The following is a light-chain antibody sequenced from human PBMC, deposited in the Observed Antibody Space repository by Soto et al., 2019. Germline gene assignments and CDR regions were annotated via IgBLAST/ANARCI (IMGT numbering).Light chain of an antibody. CDR1: SSDIGGFGL. V-gene: IGLV2-23*01. J-gene: IGLJ1*01. CDR2: EGS. Sequence: QSVLAQPASVSGSPGQSITISCTGSSSDIGGFGLVSWYRHHPGEAPQLVISEGSKRPSGVSSRFSGSKSGNTASLTISGLQAEDEADYYCCAYAGSYTYVFGTGTKVTVL. CDR3: CAYAGSYTYV.